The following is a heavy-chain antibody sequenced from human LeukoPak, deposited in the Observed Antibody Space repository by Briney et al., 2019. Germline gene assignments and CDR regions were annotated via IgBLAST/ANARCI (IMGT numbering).Heavy chain of an antibody. CDR1: GFTFSNYG. V-gene: IGHV3-33*01. CDR2: IWYDGSKK. J-gene: IGHJ4*02. Sequence: PGGSLRLSCAASGFTFSNYGMHWVRQAPGKGLEWVALIWYDGSKKYYADSVRGRFTISRDNSKNTLYLQMKSLRVEDTAVYYCARAGVGAIYYFDYWGQGTLVTVSS. CDR3: ARAGVGAIYYFDY. D-gene: IGHD1-26*01.